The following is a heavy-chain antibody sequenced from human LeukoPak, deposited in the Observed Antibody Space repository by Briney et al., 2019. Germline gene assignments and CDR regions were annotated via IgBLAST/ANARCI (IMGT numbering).Heavy chain of an antibody. J-gene: IGHJ3*02. CDR1: GFTFSSYA. CDR3: AKGSSSSWTRGAFDI. Sequence: GGSLRLSCAASGFTFSSYAMSWVRQAPGKGLEWVSSLTASGGSTFYADSVKGRSTISRDNSKNTLYLQMNSLRAEDTAVYYCAKGSSSSWTRGAFDIWGQGTMVTVSS. V-gene: IGHV3-23*01. D-gene: IGHD6-13*01. CDR2: LTASGGST.